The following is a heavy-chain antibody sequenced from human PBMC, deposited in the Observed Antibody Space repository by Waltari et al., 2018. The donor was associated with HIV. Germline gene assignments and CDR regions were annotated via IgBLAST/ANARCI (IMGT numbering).Heavy chain of an antibody. CDR1: GYTFTSYG. CDR2: ISAYNGNT. Sequence: QVQLVQSGAEVKKPGASVKVSCKASGYTFTSYGISWVRQAPGQGLEWMGWISAYNGNTNYAQKLQGRVTMTTDTSTSTAYMELRSLRSDDTAVYYCAREAPIYYGSGSYYNSYFDYWGQGTLVTVSS. J-gene: IGHJ4*02. V-gene: IGHV1-18*01. CDR3: AREAPIYYGSGSYYNSYFDY. D-gene: IGHD3-10*01.